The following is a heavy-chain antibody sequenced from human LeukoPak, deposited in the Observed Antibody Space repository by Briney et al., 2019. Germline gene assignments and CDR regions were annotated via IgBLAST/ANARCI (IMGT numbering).Heavy chain of an antibody. D-gene: IGHD3-10*01. CDR2: ISGSGGST. CDR1: GFTFSSYA. J-gene: IGHJ4*02. V-gene: IGHV3-23*01. CDR3: AKDFGWFGEYLKGNYFDY. Sequence: GGSLRLSCAASGFTFSSYAMSWVRQAPGKGLEWVLAISGSGGSTYYADSVKGRFTISRDNSKNTLYLQMNSLRAEDTAVYYCAKDFGWFGEYLKGNYFDYWGQGTLVTVSS.